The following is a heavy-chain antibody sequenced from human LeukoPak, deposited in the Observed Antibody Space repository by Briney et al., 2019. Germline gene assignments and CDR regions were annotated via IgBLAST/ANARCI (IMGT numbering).Heavy chain of an antibody. Sequence: GGSLRLSCAASGFTFSSYAMSWVRQAPGKGLEWVSAISGSGGSTYYADSVKGRFTISRDNSKNTLYLQMNSLRAEDTAVYYCTRGVAVAGVAYYFDLWGHGTLVTVSS. CDR1: GFTFSSYA. V-gene: IGHV3-23*01. J-gene: IGHJ2*01. D-gene: IGHD6-19*01. CDR2: ISGSGGST. CDR3: TRGVAVAGVAYYFDL.